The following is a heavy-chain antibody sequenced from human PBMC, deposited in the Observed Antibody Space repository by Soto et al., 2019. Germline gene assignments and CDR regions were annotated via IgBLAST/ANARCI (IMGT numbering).Heavy chain of an antibody. J-gene: IGHJ6*02. CDR2: ISAYNGNT. CDR3: ARDMVRGVIAAYYYYYYGMDV. Sequence: QVQLVQSGAEVKKPGASVKVSCKASGYTFTSYGISWVRQAPGQGLEWMGWISAYNGNTNYAQKLQGRVTMTTDTSTSTAYMEVRSLRSDDTAVYYCARDMVRGVIAAYYYYYYGMDVWGQGTTVTVSS. V-gene: IGHV1-18*01. D-gene: IGHD3-10*01. CDR1: GYTFTSYG.